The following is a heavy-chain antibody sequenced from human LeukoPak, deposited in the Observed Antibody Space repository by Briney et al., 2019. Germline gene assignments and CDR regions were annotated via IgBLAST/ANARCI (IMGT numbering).Heavy chain of an antibody. CDR1: GFTFSSYG. D-gene: IGHD3-9*01. J-gene: IGHJ4*02. V-gene: IGHV3-30*03. CDR3: AETGPTDF. CDR2: ISHDGTNI. Sequence: GRSLRLSCAASGFTFSSYGMHWVRQAPGKGLEWVAAISHDGTNIHYAESVKGRFTFSRDNSKNMLYLQMNSLRAEDTALYYCAETGPTDFWGQGTLVTVSS.